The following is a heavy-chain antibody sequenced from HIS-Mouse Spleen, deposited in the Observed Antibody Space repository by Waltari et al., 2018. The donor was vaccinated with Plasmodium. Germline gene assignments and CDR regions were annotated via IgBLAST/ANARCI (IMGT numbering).Heavy chain of an antibody. CDR3: ARTTYSSSSAKYYYYGMDV. J-gene: IGHJ6*02. CDR1: GFSLSTSGMC. Sequence: QVTLRESGPALVKPTQTLTLTCTFSGFSLSTSGMCVPWIRQPPGKALAWLERIDWDDDKYYSTSLKTRLTISKDTSKNQVVLTMTNMDPVDTATYYCARTTYSSSSAKYYYYGMDVWGQGTTVTVSS. D-gene: IGHD6-6*01. CDR2: IDWDDDK. V-gene: IGHV2-70*15.